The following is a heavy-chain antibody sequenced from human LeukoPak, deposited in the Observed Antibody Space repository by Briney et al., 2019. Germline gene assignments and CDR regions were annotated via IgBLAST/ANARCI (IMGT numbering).Heavy chain of an antibody. CDR2: ISGSGGST. CDR1: GFTFSSYA. J-gene: IGHJ4*02. Sequence: GGSLRLSCAASGFTFSSYAMSWVRQAPGKGLAWVSAISGSGGSTYYADSVKGRFTISRDNSKNALYLQMNSLRAEDTAVYYCAKDRHSSGFEPFDYWGQGTLVTVSS. CDR3: AKDRHSSGFEPFDY. V-gene: IGHV3-23*01. D-gene: IGHD6-19*01.